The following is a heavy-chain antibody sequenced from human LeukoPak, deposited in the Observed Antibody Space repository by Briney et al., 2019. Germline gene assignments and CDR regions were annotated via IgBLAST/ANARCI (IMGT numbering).Heavy chain of an antibody. CDR3: ARGPRGFDWLTITNLRIDY. CDR2: INHSGST. CDR1: GGSFSGYY. Sequence: SETLSLTCAVYGGSFSGYYWSWIRQPPGKGLEWIGEINHSGSTNYNPSLKSRVTISVDTSKNQFSLKLSPVTAADTAVYYCARGPRGFDWLTITNLRIDYWGQGTLVTVSS. D-gene: IGHD3-9*01. J-gene: IGHJ4*02. V-gene: IGHV4-34*01.